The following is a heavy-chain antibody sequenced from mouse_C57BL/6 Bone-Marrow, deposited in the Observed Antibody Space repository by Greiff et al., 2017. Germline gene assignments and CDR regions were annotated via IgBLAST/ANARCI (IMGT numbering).Heavy chain of an antibody. CDR3: AGYGSSPWYFDV. Sequence: QVQLKESGAELARPGASVKLSCKASGYTFTSYGISWVKQRTGQGLEWIGEIYPRSGNTYYNEKFKGKATLTADKSSSTAYMELRSLTSEDSAVYFCAGYGSSPWYFDVWGTGTTVTVSS. V-gene: IGHV1-81*01. CDR2: IYPRSGNT. CDR1: GYTFTSYG. J-gene: IGHJ1*03. D-gene: IGHD1-1*01.